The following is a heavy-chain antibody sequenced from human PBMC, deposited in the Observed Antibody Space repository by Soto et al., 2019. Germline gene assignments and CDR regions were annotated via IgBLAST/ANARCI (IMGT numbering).Heavy chain of an antibody. D-gene: IGHD3-10*01. Sequence: QVQLQESGPGLVKPSQTLSLTCTVSGGSISSGDYYWSWIRQPPGKGLEWIGYIYYSGSTYYNPSLKRRVTISVDPSKNQFSLTLSSVTAAATAVYYCARAQGSGFLVSWGHGTLVTVSS. J-gene: IGHJ5*01. V-gene: IGHV4-30-4*01. CDR1: GGSISSGDYY. CDR2: IYYSGST. CDR3: ARAQGSGFLVS.